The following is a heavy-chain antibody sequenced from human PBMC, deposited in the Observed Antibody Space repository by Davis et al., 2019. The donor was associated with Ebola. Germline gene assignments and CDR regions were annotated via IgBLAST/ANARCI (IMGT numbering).Heavy chain of an antibody. CDR1: GFTFSDYY. D-gene: IGHD6-19*01. CDR2: ISSSGSTI. V-gene: IGHV3-11*01. Sequence: GGSLRLSCAASGFTFSDYYMSWIRQAPGKGLEWVSYISSSGSTIYYADPVKGRFTISRDNAKNSLYLQMNSLRAEDTAVYYCARDPTSSGWYTGDWYFDLWGRGTLVTVSS. CDR3: ARDPTSSGWYTGDWYFDL. J-gene: IGHJ2*01.